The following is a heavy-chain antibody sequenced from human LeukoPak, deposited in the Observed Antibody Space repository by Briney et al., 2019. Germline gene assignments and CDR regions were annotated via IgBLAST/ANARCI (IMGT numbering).Heavy chain of an antibody. V-gene: IGHV3-23*01. CDR2: ISGSGGST. CDR1: GFTFSSYA. D-gene: IGHD3-10*01. J-gene: IGHJ4*02. CDR3: AKVGFGELPQERIDY. Sequence: PGVPLRLSCAASGFTFSSYAMSWVRQAPGKGLEWVSAISGSGGSTYYADSVKGRFTISRDNSKNTLYLQMNSLRAEDTAVYYCAKVGFGELPQERIDYWGQGTLVTVSS.